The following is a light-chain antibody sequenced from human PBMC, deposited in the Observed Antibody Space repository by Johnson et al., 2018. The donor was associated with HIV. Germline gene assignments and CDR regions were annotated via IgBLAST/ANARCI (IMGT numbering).Light chain of an antibody. CDR2: DNN. Sequence: QSVLTQPPSVSAAPGQKVTISCSGSSSNIGNNYVSWYEQLPGTAPKLLIYDNNKRPSGIPDRFSGSKSGTSATLGITGLQTGDEADYYCGTWDSRLRSGFFGPGTTVTSL. V-gene: IGLV1-51*01. CDR1: SSNIGNNY. J-gene: IGLJ1*01. CDR3: GTWDSRLRSGF.